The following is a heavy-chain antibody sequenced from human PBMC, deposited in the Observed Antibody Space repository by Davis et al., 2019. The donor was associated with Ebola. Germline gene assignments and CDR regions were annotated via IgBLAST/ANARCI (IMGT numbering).Heavy chain of an antibody. CDR3: AKGDRTTLYYDTGHDY. CDR2: ISGTGGTT. Sequence: LKISCAASGFTFGNYAMNWVREAPGKGLEWVSGISGTGGTTYYADSVKGRFTISRDNAHNTLFLQMSGLRAEDTAVYYCAKGDRTTLYYDTGHDYWGQGTLVTVSS. V-gene: IGHV3-23*01. CDR1: GFTFGNYA. J-gene: IGHJ4*02. D-gene: IGHD3-22*01.